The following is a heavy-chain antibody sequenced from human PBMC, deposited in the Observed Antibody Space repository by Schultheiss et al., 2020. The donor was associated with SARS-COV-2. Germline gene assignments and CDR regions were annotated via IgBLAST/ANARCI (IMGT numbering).Heavy chain of an antibody. CDR2: IYYSGST. Sequence: SETLSLTCAVYGGSFSGYYWSWIRQPPGKGLEWIGYIYYSGSTYYNPSLKSRVTISVDTSKNQFSLKLSSVTAADTAVYYCAVATTHYYYYGMDVWGQGTTVTVSS. CDR1: GGSFSGYY. D-gene: IGHD5-12*01. J-gene: IGHJ6*02. V-gene: IGHV4-59*06. CDR3: AVATTHYYYYGMDV.